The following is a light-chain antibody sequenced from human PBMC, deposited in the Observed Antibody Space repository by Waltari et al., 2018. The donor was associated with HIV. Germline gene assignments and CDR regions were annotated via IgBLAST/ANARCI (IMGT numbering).Light chain of an antibody. CDR3: QSYDSSLSGSV. J-gene: IGLJ3*02. Sequence: QSALTQPASVSGSPGQSITISCTGTSADIGLYNFVSWYQKHPDKAPQLIIYGNTNRPSGVSYRVSGSKSDNTASLTISGLQAEDEADYYCQSYDSSLSGSVFGGGTKLTVL. V-gene: IGLV2-14*01. CDR1: SADIGLYNF. CDR2: GNT.